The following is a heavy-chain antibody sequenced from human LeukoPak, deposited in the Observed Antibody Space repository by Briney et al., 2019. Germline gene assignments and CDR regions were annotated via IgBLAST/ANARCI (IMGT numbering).Heavy chain of an antibody. Sequence: PGGSLRLSCAASGFTFSSYSMNWVRKAPGKGLEWVSSISSSSSYIYYADSVKGRFTISRDNAKNSLYLQMNSLRAEDTAVYYCAREGWVRYYDFWSGYSGPPPYFDYWGQGTLVTVSS. CDR2: ISSSSSYI. J-gene: IGHJ4*02. D-gene: IGHD3-3*01. CDR1: GFTFSSYS. CDR3: AREGWVRYYDFWSGYSGPPPYFDY. V-gene: IGHV3-21*01.